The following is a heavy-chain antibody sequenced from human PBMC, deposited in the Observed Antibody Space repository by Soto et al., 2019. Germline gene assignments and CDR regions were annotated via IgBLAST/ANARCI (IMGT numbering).Heavy chain of an antibody. CDR2: IYHTGST. CDR3: AHRPIVGAAI. V-gene: IGHV4-4*02. J-gene: IGHJ4*02. CDR1: GSSISNSNW. Sequence: PXETLSLTCCVFGSSISNSNWWTWVRQPPGKGLEWIGEIYHTGSTNYNSSLMSRVTISLDKPNNQFSLKLSSVTAADTAVYYCAHRPIVGAAIWGQGSLVTVSS. D-gene: IGHD1-26*01.